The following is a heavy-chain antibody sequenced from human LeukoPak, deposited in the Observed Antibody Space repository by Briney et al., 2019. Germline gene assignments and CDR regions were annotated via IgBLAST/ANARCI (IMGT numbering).Heavy chain of an antibody. D-gene: IGHD4-17*01. J-gene: IGHJ4*02. CDR2: IYHSGSP. CDR3: ARGSPYGDYDY. CDR1: GGFISSNNW. Sequence: SGTLSLTCAVSGGFISSNNWWGWVRQPPGKGLEWIGEIYHSGSPNYNPSLKSRVTISVDKSRNHFSLSLSSVTAADTAVYYCARGSPYGDYDYWGQGTLVTVSS. V-gene: IGHV4-4*02.